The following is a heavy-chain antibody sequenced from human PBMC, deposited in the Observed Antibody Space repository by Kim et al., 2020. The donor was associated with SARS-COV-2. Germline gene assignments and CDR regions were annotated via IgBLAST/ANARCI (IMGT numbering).Heavy chain of an antibody. D-gene: IGHD4-4*01. J-gene: IGHJ4*02. Sequence: ADSVQGRFTISRDDARNALNLEMNSLRAEDTALYYCAKVTTITAPFYDYWGQGTLVTVSS. V-gene: IGHV3-23*01. CDR3: AKVTTITAPFYDY.